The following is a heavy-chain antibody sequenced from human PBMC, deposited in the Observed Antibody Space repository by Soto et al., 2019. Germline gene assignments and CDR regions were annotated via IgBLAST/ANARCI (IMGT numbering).Heavy chain of an antibody. D-gene: IGHD6-19*01. V-gene: IGHV3-7*01. CDR3: ARVLTDSSGWLIYYYGLDV. Sequence: PGVSLGLSYAVSEFTFSSYWMSWLRQAPGKGLEWVANIKQDGSEKYYLDSVKGRFTISRDNDKNSLYLQMNSLRADDAAVYFCARVLTDSSGWLIYYYGLDVWGQGTTVTVSS. CDR2: IKQDGSEK. J-gene: IGHJ6*02. CDR1: EFTFSSYW.